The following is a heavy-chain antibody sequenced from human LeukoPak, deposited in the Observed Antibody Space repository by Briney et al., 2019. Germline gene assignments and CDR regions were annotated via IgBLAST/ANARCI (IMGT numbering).Heavy chain of an antibody. CDR3: ARGYCSSSTCQYGDY. CDR1: GGSISSYY. D-gene: IGHD2-2*01. CDR2: IYYSGST. Sequence: SETLSLTCTVSGGSISSYYWSWIRQPPGKGLEWIGYIYYSGSTNYNPSLRSRVTISVGTSKNQFSLNLKYVTAADTAVYYCARGYCSSSTCQYGDYWSQGTLVTVSS. V-gene: IGHV4-59*01. J-gene: IGHJ4*02.